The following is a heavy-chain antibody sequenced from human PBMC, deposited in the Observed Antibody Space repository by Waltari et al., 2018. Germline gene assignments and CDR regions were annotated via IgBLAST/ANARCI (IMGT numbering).Heavy chain of an antibody. D-gene: IGHD3-3*01. J-gene: IGHJ4*02. Sequence: QVQLQESCPGLVKPSPTLSLTCTVSGGSISSGSYYWSWIRQPAGKGLEWIGRIYTSGSTNYNPALKSRVTISVDTSKNQFSLKLSSVTAADTAVYYCARGRYDFWSGYLGYWGQGTLVTVSS. CDR3: ARGRYDFWSGYLGY. V-gene: IGHV4-61*02. CDR2: IYTSGST. CDR1: GGSISSGSYY.